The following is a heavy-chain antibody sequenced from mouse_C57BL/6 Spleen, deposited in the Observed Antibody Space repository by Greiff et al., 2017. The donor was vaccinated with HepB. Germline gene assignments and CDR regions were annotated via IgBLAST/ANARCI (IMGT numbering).Heavy chain of an antibody. CDR1: GFTFSSYA. D-gene: IGHD1-1*01. J-gene: IGHJ4*01. CDR2: ISSGGDYI. V-gene: IGHV5-9-1*02. Sequence: DVHLVESGEGLVKPGGSLKLSCAASGFTFSSYAMSWVRQTPEKRLEWVAYISSGGDYIYYADTVKGRFTISRDNARNTLYLQMSSLKSEDTAMYYCTRDSYYGSSYDDYAMDYWGQGTSVTVSS. CDR3: TRDSYYGSSYDDYAMDY.